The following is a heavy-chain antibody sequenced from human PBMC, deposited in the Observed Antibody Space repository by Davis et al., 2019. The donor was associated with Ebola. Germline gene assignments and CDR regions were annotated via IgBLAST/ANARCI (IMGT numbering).Heavy chain of an antibody. D-gene: IGHD1-26*01. CDR2: ISASSST. V-gene: IGHV3-53*01. CDR3: ARAVGPIYFDY. Sequence: GESLKISCAASGFTVSSNYMNWVRQAPGKGLEWVSGISASSSTYYADSVKGRFTFSRDNSKNTLYLHMNSLRAEDTALYYCARAVGPIYFDYWGQGTLVTVSS. CDR1: GFTVSSNY. J-gene: IGHJ4*02.